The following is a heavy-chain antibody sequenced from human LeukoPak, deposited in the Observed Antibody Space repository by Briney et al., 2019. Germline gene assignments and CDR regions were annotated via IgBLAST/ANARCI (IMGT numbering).Heavy chain of an antibody. Sequence: GGSLRLSCAASGFTFSSYSMNWVRQAPGKGLEWVPAISGSGGSTYYADSVKGRFTISRDNSKNTLYLQMNSLRAEDTAVYYCAKVGGGYQLLYDYFDYWGQGTLVTVSS. V-gene: IGHV3-23*01. D-gene: IGHD2-2*02. CDR2: ISGSGGST. CDR1: GFTFSSYS. J-gene: IGHJ4*02. CDR3: AKVGGGYQLLYDYFDY.